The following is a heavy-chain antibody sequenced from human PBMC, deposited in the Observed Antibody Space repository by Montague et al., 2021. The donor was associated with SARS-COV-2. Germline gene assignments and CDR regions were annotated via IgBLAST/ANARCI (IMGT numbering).Heavy chain of an antibody. CDR1: GGSISSSSYY. D-gene: IGHD3/OR15-3a*01. CDR3: VRSRDWFFDY. J-gene: IGHJ4*02. CDR2: ISYSGST. V-gene: IGHV4-39*07. Sequence: SETLSLTCTVSGGSISSSSYYWGWIRQPPGKGLEWIGSISYSGSTYYNPSLKSRVTISVDTSMNQVSLKLSSVTAADTAVYYCVRSRDWFFDYWGQGTLVTVSS.